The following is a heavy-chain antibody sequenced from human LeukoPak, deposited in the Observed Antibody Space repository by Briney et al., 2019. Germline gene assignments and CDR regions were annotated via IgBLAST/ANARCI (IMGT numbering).Heavy chain of an antibody. CDR2: INPNSGGT. Sequence: ASVTVSCKASGYTFTDPYMHWVRQAPGQGLEWMGWINPNSGGTNYAQKFQGRVTITRDTAINTAYMELSRLRSDDTAVYFCARDNSVGVTAGYWGQGTLVTVSS. V-gene: IGHV1-2*02. J-gene: IGHJ4*02. CDR1: GYTFTDPY. D-gene: IGHD1-26*01. CDR3: ARDNSVGVTAGY.